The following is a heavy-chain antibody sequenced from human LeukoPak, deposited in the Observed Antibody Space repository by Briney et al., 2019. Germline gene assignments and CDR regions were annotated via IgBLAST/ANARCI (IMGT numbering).Heavy chain of an antibody. J-gene: IGHJ5*02. Sequence: ASVKVSCKASGYIFTGYYIHWVRQAPGQGLEWMGWINPNSGDTNYAQNFQGRVTMTRDTSINKAYMELSRLRSDDTAAYYCARGTTAVDTIPWGQGTLVTVSS. V-gene: IGHV1-2*02. CDR2: INPNSGDT. CDR3: ARGTTAVDTIP. D-gene: IGHD3-3*01. CDR1: GYIFTGYY.